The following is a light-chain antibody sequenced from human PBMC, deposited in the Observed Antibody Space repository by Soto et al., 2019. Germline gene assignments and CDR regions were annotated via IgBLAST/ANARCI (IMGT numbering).Light chain of an antibody. CDR2: AAS. CDR3: QQTNTFPYT. V-gene: IGKV1-12*02. J-gene: IGKJ4*01. Sequence: DIQMTQSPSSVSAAVGDRVTITCRASQGIGNWLAWYQQEPRKCPKLLIYAASSLQSGVPSRYSGSESETDFAFTISSLQPEDYATYFYQQTNTFPYTFGGWTRGE. CDR1: QGIGNW.